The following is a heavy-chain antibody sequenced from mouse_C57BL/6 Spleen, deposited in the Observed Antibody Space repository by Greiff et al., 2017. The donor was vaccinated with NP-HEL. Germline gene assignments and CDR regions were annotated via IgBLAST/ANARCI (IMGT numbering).Heavy chain of an antibody. V-gene: IGHV1-64*01. J-gene: IGHJ2*01. Sequence: QVQLQQPGAELVKPGASVKLSCKASGYTFTSYWMHWVKQRPGQGLEWIGMIHPNSGSTNYNEKFKSKATLTVDKSSSTAYMQLSSLTSEDSAVYYGARPDGSVDYFAYWGQGTTLTVSA. CDR3: ARPDGSVDYFAY. CDR2: IHPNSGST. D-gene: IGHD1-1*01. CDR1: GYTFTSYW.